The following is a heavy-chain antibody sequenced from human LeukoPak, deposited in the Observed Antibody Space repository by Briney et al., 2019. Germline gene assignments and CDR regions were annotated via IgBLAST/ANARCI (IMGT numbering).Heavy chain of an antibody. D-gene: IGHD3-10*01. Sequence: SETLSLTCTVSGYSISSGYYWGWIRQPPGKGLEWIGSIYHSGSTYYNPSLKSRVTISVDTSKNQFSLKLSSVTAADTAVYYCARHGPYYYGSGRGRGFDYWGQGTLVTVSS. J-gene: IGHJ4*02. CDR3: ARHGPYYYGSGRGRGFDY. V-gene: IGHV4-38-2*02. CDR1: GYSISSGYY. CDR2: IYHSGST.